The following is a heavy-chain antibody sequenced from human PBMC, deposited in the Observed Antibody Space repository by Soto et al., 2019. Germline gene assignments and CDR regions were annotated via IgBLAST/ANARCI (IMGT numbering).Heavy chain of an antibody. V-gene: IGHV4-34*01. CDR2: INHSGST. CDR3: ARGAVTTPRFFDI. J-gene: IGHJ3*02. CDR1: GGSFSGYY. Sequence: QVQLQQWGAGLLKPSETLSLTCAVYGGSFSGYYWSWIRQPPGKGLEWIGEINHSGSTNYNPSLKSRVTISVDTSKNQFSLKLSSVTAADTAVYYCARGAVTTPRFFDIWGQGTMVTVSS. D-gene: IGHD4-17*01.